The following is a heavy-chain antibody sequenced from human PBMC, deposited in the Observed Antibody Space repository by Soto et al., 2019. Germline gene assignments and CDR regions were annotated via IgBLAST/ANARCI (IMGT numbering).Heavy chain of an antibody. CDR3: ATNGRAAAMYYWFDA. Sequence: EVQLLESGGGLVQPGGSLRLSCTGSGFTFSSYAMNWVRQAPGKGLECVSTISGSGGTTYYADSVKGRFTISRDNSKNPLFMQMSSVSAEGTAVYCCATNGRAAAMYYWFDAWGQGTMVTVSS. D-gene: IGHD5-18*01. CDR2: ISGSGGTT. V-gene: IGHV3-23*01. J-gene: IGHJ5*02. CDR1: GFTFSSYA.